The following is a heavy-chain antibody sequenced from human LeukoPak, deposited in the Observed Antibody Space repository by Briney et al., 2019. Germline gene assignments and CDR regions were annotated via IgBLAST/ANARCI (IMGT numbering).Heavy chain of an antibody. D-gene: IGHD3-16*01. CDR3: ARDSYYDYVWGSYNWFDP. CDR2: MNPNSGNT. Sequence: ASVKVSCKASGYTFTSYDINWVRQATGQGLEWMGWMNPNSGNTGYAQKFQGRVTMTRNTSISTAYMELSSLRSEDTAVYYCARDSYYDYVWGSYNWFDPWAQGTLVTVSS. CDR1: GYTFTSYD. V-gene: IGHV1-8*01. J-gene: IGHJ5*02.